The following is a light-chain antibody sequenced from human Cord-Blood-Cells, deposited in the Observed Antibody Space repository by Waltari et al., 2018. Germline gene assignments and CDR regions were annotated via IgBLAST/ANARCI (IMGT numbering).Light chain of an antibody. CDR1: SPNIGAGYD. CDR2: GNS. V-gene: IGLV1-40*01. Sequence: QSVLTPPPSVSGAPGQRVTISCTGSSPNIGAGYDVHWYQQPPGTAPKLLIYGNSNRPSGVPDRFSGSKSGTSASLAITGLQAEDEADYYCQSYDSSLSGPVVFGGGTKLTVL. CDR3: QSYDSSLSGPVV. J-gene: IGLJ2*01.